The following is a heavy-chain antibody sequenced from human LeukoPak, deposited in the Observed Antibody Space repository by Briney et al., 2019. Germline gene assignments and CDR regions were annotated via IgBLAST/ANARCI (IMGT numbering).Heavy chain of an antibody. CDR2: ISGSGGST. D-gene: IGHD6-19*01. CDR3: AKVEGYSSGWFYFYY. Sequence: GGSLRLSCAASGFTFSSYAMSWVRQAPGKGLEWVSAISGSGGSTYYADSVKGRFTISRDNSKNTLYLQMNSLRAEDTAVYYCAKVEGYSSGWFYFYYWGQGTLVTVSS. CDR1: GFTFSSYA. V-gene: IGHV3-23*01. J-gene: IGHJ4*02.